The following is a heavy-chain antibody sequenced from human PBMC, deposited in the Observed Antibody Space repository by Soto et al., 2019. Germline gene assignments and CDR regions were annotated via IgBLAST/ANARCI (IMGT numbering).Heavy chain of an antibody. CDR3: ARSQGSSTSLEIYYYYDYGMDV. J-gene: IGHJ6*02. V-gene: IGHV1-69*01. Sequence: QVQLVQSGAEVKKPGSSVKVSCKASGGTFSSYAISWVRQAPGQGLEWMGGIIPISGTANSAQKFKGRVTITADESTSTAYMELRSLRSEDTAVYYCARSQGSSTSLEIYYYYDYGMDVWGQGPTVTASS. CDR1: GGTFSSYA. D-gene: IGHD2-2*01. CDR2: IIPISGTA.